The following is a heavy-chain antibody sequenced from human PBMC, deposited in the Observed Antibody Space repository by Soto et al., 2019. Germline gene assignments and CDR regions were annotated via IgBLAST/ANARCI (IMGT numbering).Heavy chain of an antibody. Sequence: GGSLRLSCAASGFTFSSYAMSWVRQAPGKGLEWVSAIRGSGGSTYYADSVKGRFTISRDNSKNTLYLQMNSLRVEDTAVYYCAKGSPSGYDFWSGYSNYFDDWGQGTLVTVSS. CDR1: GFTFSSYA. D-gene: IGHD3-3*01. CDR3: AKGSPSGYDFWSGYSNYFDD. CDR2: IRGSGGST. V-gene: IGHV3-23*01. J-gene: IGHJ4*02.